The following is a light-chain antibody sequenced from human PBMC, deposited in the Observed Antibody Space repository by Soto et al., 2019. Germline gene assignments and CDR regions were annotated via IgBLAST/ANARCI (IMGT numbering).Light chain of an antibody. CDR2: SNN. Sequence: QSVLTQPPSASGSPGQMVTISSSGSSSNIGSNTVNWYQQLPGTAPKLVIYSNNQRPSGVPDRFSGSKSGTSASLAISGLQSEDEADYYCVAWDDSLNGYVVFGGGTKVTVL. CDR3: VAWDDSLNGYVV. CDR1: SSNIGSNT. V-gene: IGLV1-44*01. J-gene: IGLJ2*01.